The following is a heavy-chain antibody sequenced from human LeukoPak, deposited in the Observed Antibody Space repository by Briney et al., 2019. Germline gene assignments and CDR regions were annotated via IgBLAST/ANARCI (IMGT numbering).Heavy chain of an antibody. J-gene: IGHJ4*02. V-gene: IGHV3-23*01. CDR1: GFTFSTSA. D-gene: IGHD3-22*01. CDR3: RFYTSGSDY. Sequence: PGGSLRLSCEVFGFTFSTSAMSWVRQAPGKGLEWVSGIRSSDDTTYYVDSVKGRFTVSRDNSKNTLYLQMNSLRDEDTAVYYCRFYTSGSDYWGQGTLVTVSS. CDR2: IRSSDDTT.